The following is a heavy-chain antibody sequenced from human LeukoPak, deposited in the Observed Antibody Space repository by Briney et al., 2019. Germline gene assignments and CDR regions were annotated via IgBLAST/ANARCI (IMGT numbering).Heavy chain of an antibody. Sequence: SGGSLRLSCAASGFTVSSNYMSWVRQAPGKGLEWVSVIYSGGTTYYADSVKGRFTISRDNSKNTLSLQMNSLRADDTSVYYCAKAIWVAATSSWFSLDYWGQGTLVTVSS. V-gene: IGHV3-53*05. J-gene: IGHJ4*02. CDR3: AKAIWVAATSSWFSLDY. D-gene: IGHD3-10*01. CDR1: GFTVSSNY. CDR2: IYSGGTT.